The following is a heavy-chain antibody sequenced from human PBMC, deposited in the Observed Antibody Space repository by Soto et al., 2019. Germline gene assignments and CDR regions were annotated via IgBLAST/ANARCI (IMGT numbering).Heavy chain of an antibody. CDR1: GFAFSSYA. CDR2: ISSNGGST. V-gene: IGHV3-64*04. CDR3: GRGLRNYYGVDV. D-gene: IGHD5-12*01. Sequence: GGSLRLSCSASGFAFSSYAMHWVRQAPGKGLDFFSVISSNGGSTYYADSVKGRFTISRDNAKNTVHLQMNSLRAEDTGVYSCGRGLRNYYGVDVWGQGTTVTVSS. J-gene: IGHJ6*02.